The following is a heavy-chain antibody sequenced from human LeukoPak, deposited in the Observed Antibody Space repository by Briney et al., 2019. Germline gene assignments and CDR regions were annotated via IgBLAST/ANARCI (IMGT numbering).Heavy chain of an antibody. D-gene: IGHD3-10*01. Sequence: GGSLRLSCTVSEFTFSDYYMSWIRQAPGKGLEWVSYIVSSGSVKYYADSVKGRFTISRDNAKNSLYLQMNSLRAEDTAVYYCARDGSGSYSASFDYWRQGTLVTVSS. CDR3: ARDGSGSYSASFDY. J-gene: IGHJ4*02. CDR2: IVSSGSVK. V-gene: IGHV3-11*04. CDR1: EFTFSDYY.